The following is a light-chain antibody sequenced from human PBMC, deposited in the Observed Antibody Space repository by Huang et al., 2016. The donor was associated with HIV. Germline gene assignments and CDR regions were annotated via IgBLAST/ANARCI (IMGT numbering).Light chain of an antibody. J-gene: IGKJ2*01. CDR3: QQTYSTPKS. V-gene: IGKV1-39*01. Sequence: DIQMTQSPSSLSASVGDRVTFTFRQSQRISSYLHWFQQKPGEAPKLLIHSTSSLQRCVSSRFSGSGSGTHFTLTINSLRPEDSATYYCQQTYSTPKSFGQGTRLEIK. CDR2: STS. CDR1: QRISSY.